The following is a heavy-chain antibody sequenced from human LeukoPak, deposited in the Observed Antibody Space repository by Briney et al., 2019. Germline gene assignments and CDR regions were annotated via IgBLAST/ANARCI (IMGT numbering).Heavy chain of an antibody. CDR1: GFTFSSYS. J-gene: IGHJ4*02. D-gene: IGHD3-10*01. CDR3: ATTLLWFGEFGY. Sequence: GGSLRLSCAASGFTFSSYSMNWVRQAPGKGLEWVSYISSSSSTIYYADSVKGRSTISRDNAKNSLYLQMNSLRAEDTAVYYCATTLLWFGEFGYWGQGTLVTVSS. V-gene: IGHV3-48*01. CDR2: ISSSSSTI.